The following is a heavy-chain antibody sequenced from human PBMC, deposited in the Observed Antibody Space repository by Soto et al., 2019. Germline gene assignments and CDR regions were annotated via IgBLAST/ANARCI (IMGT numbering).Heavy chain of an antibody. CDR3: ARQRDSSPAYYYYYMDV. CDR1: GGSISSSSYY. D-gene: IGHD6-19*01. V-gene: IGHV4-39*01. Sequence: QLQLQESGPGLVKPSETLSLTCTVSGGSISSSSYYWGWIRQPPGKGLEWIGSIYYSGTTYYNPSLKSRVTMSVDRSKNQFSLKLSAVTAADTAVYYCARQRDSSPAYYYYYMDVWGKGTTVTVSS. J-gene: IGHJ6*03. CDR2: IYYSGTT.